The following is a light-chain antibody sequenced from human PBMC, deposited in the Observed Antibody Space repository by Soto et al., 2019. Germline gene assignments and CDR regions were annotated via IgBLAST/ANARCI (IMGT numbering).Light chain of an antibody. CDR2: DAA. CDR3: QQRTIWPLT. CDR1: QSVTYN. Sequence: EIVLTQSPATLSLSPWERATLSCRASQSVTYNLAWYQQKPGQAPRLLIYDAANRATGIPARFSGRGSGTDFTLTIVSLEPEDSAVYYCQQRTIWPLTFGGGTKVDIK. V-gene: IGKV3-11*01. J-gene: IGKJ4*01.